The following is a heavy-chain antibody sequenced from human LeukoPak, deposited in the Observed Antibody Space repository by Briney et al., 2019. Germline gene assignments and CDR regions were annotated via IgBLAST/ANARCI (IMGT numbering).Heavy chain of an antibody. D-gene: IGHD6-13*01. Sequence: GGSLRLSCAASGFTFSSYGMHWVRQAPGKGLEWVAVMWYDGSNKYYADSVKGRFTISRDNSKNTLYLQMNSLRAEDTAVYYCARLSLYGSSWQKDYWGQGTLVTVSS. CDR1: GFTFSSYG. CDR2: MWYDGSNK. CDR3: ARLSLYGSSWQKDY. J-gene: IGHJ4*02. V-gene: IGHV3-33*01.